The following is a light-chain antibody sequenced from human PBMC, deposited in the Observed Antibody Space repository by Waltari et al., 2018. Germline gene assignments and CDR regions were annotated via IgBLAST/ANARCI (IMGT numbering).Light chain of an antibody. CDR2: YVS. Sequence: QSALTQPASVSGSPGQSITISCTGPSSDIGGYTYVSWSQQHPGKAPKLMIYYVSKRPSGVSNRFSGAKSGNPASLTISGLQAEDAADYYCMSYTSSSTLVFGGGTKLTVL. J-gene: IGLJ2*01. CDR3: MSYTSSSTLV. CDR1: SSDIGGYTY. V-gene: IGLV2-14*01.